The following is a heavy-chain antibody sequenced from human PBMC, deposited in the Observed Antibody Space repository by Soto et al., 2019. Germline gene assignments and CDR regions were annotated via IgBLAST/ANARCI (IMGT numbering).Heavy chain of an antibody. D-gene: IGHD3-10*01. CDR3: ARDADYGSGSFHFDY. Sequence: QVQLVQSGAEVKKPGSSVKVSCKASGGTFSSYAISWVRQAPGQGLEWMGGIIPIFGTANYAQKFQGRVPITADESTSTAYMELSSLRSEDTAVYYCARDADYGSGSFHFDYWGQGTLVTVSS. V-gene: IGHV1-69*01. CDR2: IIPIFGTA. J-gene: IGHJ4*02. CDR1: GGTFSSYA.